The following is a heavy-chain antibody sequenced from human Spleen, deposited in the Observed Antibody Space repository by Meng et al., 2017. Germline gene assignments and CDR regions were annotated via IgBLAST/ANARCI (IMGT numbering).Heavy chain of an antibody. CDR1: DYTLTSDG. V-gene: IGHV1-2*06. CDR2: INPNSGGT. D-gene: IGHD7-27*01. CDR3: AREGLTGDFDY. J-gene: IGHJ4*02. Sequence: EQRVQSGAEVKEPGAAVKVSCKVSDYTLTSDGFSWVRQAPGQALEWMGRINPNSGGTNYAQKFQGRVTMTRDTSISTAYMELSRLRSDDTAVYYCAREGLTGDFDYWGQGTLVTVSS.